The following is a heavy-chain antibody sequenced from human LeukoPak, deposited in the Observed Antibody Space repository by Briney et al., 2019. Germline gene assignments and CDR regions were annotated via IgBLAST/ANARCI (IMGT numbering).Heavy chain of an antibody. D-gene: IGHD4-11*01. CDR3: ARGANWLYSNYYYYTDV. CDR1: GFTFSSYW. V-gene: IGHV3-7*01. CDR2: IKQDGSEK. J-gene: IGHJ6*03. Sequence: GGSLRLSCAASGFTFSSYWMSRVRQTPGKGLEWVANIKQDGSEKYYVDSVKGRFTISRDNAKNSLYVQMNSLRAEDTAVYYCARGANWLYSNYYYYTDVWGKGTTVTVSS.